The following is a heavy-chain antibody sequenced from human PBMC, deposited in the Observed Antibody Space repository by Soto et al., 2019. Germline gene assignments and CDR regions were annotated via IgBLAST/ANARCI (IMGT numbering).Heavy chain of an antibody. D-gene: IGHD2-2*01. J-gene: IGHJ6*03. V-gene: IGHV4-39*01. Sequence: SETLSLTCTVSGGSISSSSYFWGWIRQPPGKGLEWIGNIYYFGSTTYYNPSLKSRATISVDTSKNQFSLKLSSVSAADTAVYYCARHGPTSDFTWSYYYMDVWGKGTTVTVSS. CDR2: IYYFGSTT. CDR3: ARHGPTSDFTWSYYYMDV. CDR1: GGSISSSSYF.